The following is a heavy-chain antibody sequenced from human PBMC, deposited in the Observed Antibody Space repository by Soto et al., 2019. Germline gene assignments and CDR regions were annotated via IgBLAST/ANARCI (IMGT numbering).Heavy chain of an antibody. V-gene: IGHV1-69*06. CDR2: VISSSGSV. Sequence: QVQLVQSGAAVKNPGSSGQLSCQASGRIFSSVPISWVRQVPGQGLAWVGGVISSSGSVRYAQQFQDRVSISAVNSTGVGYLQLRSLSSEDTAIYYCARVGSRDAYNYVLDHWGPGTMVTVSS. CDR3: ARVGSRDAYNYVLDH. J-gene: IGHJ1*01. D-gene: IGHD5-18*01. CDR1: GRIFSSVP.